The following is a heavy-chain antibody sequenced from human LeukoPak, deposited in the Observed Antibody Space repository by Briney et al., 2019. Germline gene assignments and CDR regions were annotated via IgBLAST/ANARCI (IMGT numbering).Heavy chain of an antibody. CDR3: GTGDYYYYGMDV. CDR2: IIPIFGTA. Sequence: ASVKVSFTSSGGTFTIYAISWVRQAPGQGLEWMGGIIPIFGTANYAQKFQGRVTITADEATSTAYMELSSLRSEDTAVYYCGTGDYYYYGMDVWGQGTTVTVSS. V-gene: IGHV1-69*13. CDR1: GGTFTIYA. J-gene: IGHJ6*02.